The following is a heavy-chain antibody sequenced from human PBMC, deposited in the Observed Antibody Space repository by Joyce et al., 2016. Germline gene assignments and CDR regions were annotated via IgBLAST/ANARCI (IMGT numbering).Heavy chain of an antibody. CDR2: VYTNGNT. Sequence: QVQLQESGPGLVKPSRTLSLTCTVSGAPINSESYSWSWIRQPAGKGPEWIGLVYTNGNTKDSPFFESRLTISLDTSKNHSVLKLTSVTAADTAVYYCARTNYNTGWYDRWGQGTLVTVSS. V-gene: IGHV4-61*02. CDR1: GAPINSESYS. J-gene: IGHJ5*02. D-gene: IGHD3-10*01. CDR3: ARTNYNTGWYDR.